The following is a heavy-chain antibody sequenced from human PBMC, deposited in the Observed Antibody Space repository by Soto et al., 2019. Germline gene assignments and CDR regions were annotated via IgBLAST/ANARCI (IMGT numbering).Heavy chain of an antibody. CDR3: ARFPPGGYGSDPYFDY. V-gene: IGHV3-7*01. Sequence: GGSLRLSCAASGFTFSSYWMSWVRQAPGKGLEWVANIKQDGSEKYYVDSVKGRFTISRDNAKNSLYLQMNSLRAEDTAVYYCARFPPGGYGSDPYFDYWGQGTLVTVSS. CDR2: IKQDGSEK. J-gene: IGHJ4*02. CDR1: GFTFSSYW. D-gene: IGHD5-12*01.